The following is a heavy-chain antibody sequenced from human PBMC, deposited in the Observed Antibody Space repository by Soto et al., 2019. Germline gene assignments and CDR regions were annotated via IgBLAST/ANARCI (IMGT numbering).Heavy chain of an antibody. CDR3: ARHSVFPEYIEFDY. J-gene: IGHJ4*02. D-gene: IGHD1-1*01. V-gene: IGHV4-59*08. CDR2: IYYSGST. CDR1: GGSISSYY. Sequence: QVQLQESGPGLVKPSETLSLTCTVSGGSISSYYWSWIRQPPGKGLEWIGYIYYSGSTNYNPSLKSRVTRSGDTSKNQISLKLSSVTAADTAVYYCARHSVFPEYIEFDYWGQGTLVTVAS.